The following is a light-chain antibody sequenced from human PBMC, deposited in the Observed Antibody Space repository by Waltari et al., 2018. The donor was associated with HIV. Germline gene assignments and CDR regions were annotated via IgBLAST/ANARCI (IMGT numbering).Light chain of an antibody. CDR1: YNVRSY. Sequence: SQMTQSLSTLSASVGDRDTITCRASYNVRSYLNWYQQKPGGAPKRLIYVTSTLQSGVPSRFSGSGSGTDFSLTIISLQPEDFGTYYCQQSYSTPFSFGQGTRLEIK. J-gene: IGKJ5*01. CDR2: VTS. CDR3: QQSYSTPFS. V-gene: IGKV1-39*01.